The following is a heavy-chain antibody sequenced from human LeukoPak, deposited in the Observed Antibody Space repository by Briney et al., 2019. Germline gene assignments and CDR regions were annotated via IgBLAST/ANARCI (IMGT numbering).Heavy chain of an antibody. CDR3: ATSTTYCGGDCSGLVLPFQH. J-gene: IGHJ1*01. V-gene: IGHV1-24*01. CDR1: GYTLTKLS. D-gene: IGHD2-21*02. Sequence: ASVKVSCKVSGYTLTKLSMHWVRHAPGKGLEWMGGFDPEDGETIYAQKFQGRVTMTEDTSTDTAYMELSSLRSEDTAVYYCATSTTYCGGDCSGLVLPFQHWGQGTLVTVSS. CDR2: FDPEDGET.